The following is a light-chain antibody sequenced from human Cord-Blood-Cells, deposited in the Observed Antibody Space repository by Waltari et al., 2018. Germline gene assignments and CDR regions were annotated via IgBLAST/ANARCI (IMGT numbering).Light chain of an antibody. CDR3: CSYAGSSTWV. V-gene: IGLV2-23*01. CDR1: SSDVWSYNL. CDR2: EGS. J-gene: IGLJ3*02. Sequence: QSALTQPASVSGSPGQSITISCTGTSSDVWSYNLVSWYQQHPGKAPKLMIYEGSKRPSGVSKRFSGSKSGNTASLTSSGLQAEDEADYYCCSYAGSSTWVFGGGTKLTVL.